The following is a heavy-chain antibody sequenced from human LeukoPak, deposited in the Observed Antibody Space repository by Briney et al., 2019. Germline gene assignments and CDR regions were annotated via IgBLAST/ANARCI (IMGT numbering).Heavy chain of an antibody. CDR1: GFTFSDYY. CDR3: ASDHRYYDSSGYPGAFDI. V-gene: IGHV3-11*04. D-gene: IGHD3-22*01. CDR2: ISSSGSTI. J-gene: IGHJ3*02. Sequence: AGGSLRLSCAASGFTFSDYYMSWIRQAPGKGLEWVSYISSSGSTIYYADSVKGRFTISRDNAKNSLYLQMNSLRAEDTAVYYCASDHRYYDSSGYPGAFDIWGQGTMVTVSS.